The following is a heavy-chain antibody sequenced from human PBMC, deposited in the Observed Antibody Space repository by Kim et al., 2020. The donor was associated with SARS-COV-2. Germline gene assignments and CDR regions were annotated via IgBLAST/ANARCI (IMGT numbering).Heavy chain of an antibody. CDR3: ARHGDRGVDV. J-gene: IGHJ6*02. V-gene: IGHV4-59*08. D-gene: IGHD3-10*01. CDR2: IYYSGST. CDR1: GGSISSYY. Sequence: SETLSLTCTVSGGSISSYYWSWIRQPPGKGLEWIGYIYYSGSTNYNPSLKSRVTISVDTSKNQFSLKLSSVTAADTAVYYCARHGDRGVDVWGQGTTVTVSS.